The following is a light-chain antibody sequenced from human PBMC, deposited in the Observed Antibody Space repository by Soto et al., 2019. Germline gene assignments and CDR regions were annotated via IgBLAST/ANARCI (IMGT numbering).Light chain of an antibody. CDR2: DAS. J-gene: IGKJ5*01. Sequence: EIVLTQSPATLSLSPGERATLSCRASQSVSSYLAWYQQKPGQAPRLLIYDASNRATGIPARFSGSGSGTDFTLTISSLEPEDFALYYCQQWKNWPPITFGQGTRLEIK. V-gene: IGKV3-11*01. CDR3: QQWKNWPPIT. CDR1: QSVSSY.